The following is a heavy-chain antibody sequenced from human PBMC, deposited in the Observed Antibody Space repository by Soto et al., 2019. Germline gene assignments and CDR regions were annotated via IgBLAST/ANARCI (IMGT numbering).Heavy chain of an antibody. CDR2: IYYSGST. CDR1: GGSISSGDYY. J-gene: IGHJ4*01. V-gene: IGHV4-30-4*01. Sequence: PSETLSLTCTVSGGSISSGDYYWSWIRQPTGKGLEWIGYIYYSGSTYYNPSLKSRVTISVDTSKNQFSLKLSSVTAADTAVYYCARESDCSGGSCYSGNFDYWRQGTLVTVSS. D-gene: IGHD2-15*01. CDR3: ARESDCSGGSCYSGNFDY.